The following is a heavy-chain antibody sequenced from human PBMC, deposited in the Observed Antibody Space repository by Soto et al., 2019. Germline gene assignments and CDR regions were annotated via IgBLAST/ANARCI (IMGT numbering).Heavy chain of an antibody. CDR1: GFSVSNYW. CDR3: ARGRWGLGDY. V-gene: IGHV3-74*01. J-gene: IGHJ4*02. CDR2: INSDGNNV. Sequence: PGRTLRLSCADYGFSVSNYWFNWVRQTPGKGLGWAHFINSDGNNVIYAVSVKGRFTISSANPKNKRYLKKNNRRAEDTAGYYCARGRWGLGDYWGQGTPVTVS. D-gene: IGHD2-21*02.